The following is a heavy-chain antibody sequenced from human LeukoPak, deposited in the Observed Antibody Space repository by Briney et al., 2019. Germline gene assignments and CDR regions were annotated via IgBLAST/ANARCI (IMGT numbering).Heavy chain of an antibody. CDR2: ISGYNGNT. CDR1: GYTFTTYN. D-gene: IGHD3-22*01. CDR3: AKDGYYDSSAYYYVRYFDL. V-gene: IGHV1-18*01. J-gene: IGHJ2*01. Sequence: LRASVKVSCKASGYTFTTYNINWVRQAPGQGLEWMGWISGYNGNTNYAQKLQGRVTMATDTSTSTAYMELRSLKSDDTAVYYCAKDGYYDSSAYYYVRYFDLWGRGTLVTVSS.